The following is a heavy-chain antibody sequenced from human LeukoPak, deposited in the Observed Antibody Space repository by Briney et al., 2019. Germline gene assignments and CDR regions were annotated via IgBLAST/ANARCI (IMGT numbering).Heavy chain of an antibody. CDR3: ARASKEGTTVTRFDN. Sequence: SETLSLTCTVSGGPISSGDYYWTWIRQHPGRGLEWIGYIYYSGSAYYNPSLKSRVTMSVDTSKNQFSLELTSVTAADTAVYYCARASKEGTTVTRFDNWGQGTLVTVSS. J-gene: IGHJ4*02. V-gene: IGHV4-31*03. CDR2: IYYSGSA. CDR1: GGPISSGDYY. D-gene: IGHD4-17*01.